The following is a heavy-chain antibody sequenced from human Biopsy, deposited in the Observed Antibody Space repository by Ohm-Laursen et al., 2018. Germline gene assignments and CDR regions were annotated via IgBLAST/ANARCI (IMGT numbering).Heavy chain of an antibody. V-gene: IGHV1-46*01. CDR2: IKPTGGTT. J-gene: IGHJ6*02. CDR3: ARDETGSSVFGPDYYGMDV. D-gene: IGHD3-9*01. CDR1: AYSFTKYY. Sequence: ASVTVSCKASAYSFTKYYINWVRQAPGHGLEWLGIIKPTGGTTSYAEKFQGRVTLNRDTSTGTVYLELNSLIYVDTALYYCARDETGSSVFGPDYYGMDVWGQGTTVTVSS.